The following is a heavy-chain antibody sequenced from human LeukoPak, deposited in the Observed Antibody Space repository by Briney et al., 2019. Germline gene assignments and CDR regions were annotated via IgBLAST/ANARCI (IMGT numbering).Heavy chain of an antibody. CDR1: GFTFSSYW. V-gene: IGHV3-7*01. D-gene: IGHD1-1*01. CDR2: IKQDGSEK. Sequence: PGGSLRLSCAASGFTFSSYWMTWVRQAPGKGLEWVANIKQDGSEKYYVDSVKGRFTISRDNAKKSLYLQMNSLRAEDTAVYYCAREWNPKDSSSWFGPWGQGTLVTVSS. CDR3: AREWNPKDSSSWFGP. J-gene: IGHJ5*02.